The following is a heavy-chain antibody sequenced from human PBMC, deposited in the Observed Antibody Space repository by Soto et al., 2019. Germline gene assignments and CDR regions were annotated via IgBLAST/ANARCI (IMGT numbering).Heavy chain of an antibody. Sequence: EVQLVESGGGLVQPGGSLRLSCEASGFTFRNYDMHWVRQGTGKGLEWVSGISAAGDPDYADSVEGRFTISRENAQNSFFLQMNSFRVGDTAVYYCAKTDRDFYGLEVWGQGTTVIVSS. V-gene: IGHV3-13*05. J-gene: IGHJ6*02. CDR3: AKTDRDFYGLEV. CDR2: ISAAGDP. D-gene: IGHD1-1*01. CDR1: GFTFRNYD.